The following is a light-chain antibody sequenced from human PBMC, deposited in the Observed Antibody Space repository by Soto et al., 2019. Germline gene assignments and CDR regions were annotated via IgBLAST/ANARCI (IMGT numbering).Light chain of an antibody. CDR3: QQYNGYWT. CDR1: QSISDS. Sequence: DIQMTQSPSTLSASVGDRVTITCRASQSISDSFAWYQQNPGKAPKLLIYAASSLKSGVPSRFSGSRSGTEYTLTISSLQPDDFATYYGQQYNGYWTFGQGTKVESK. CDR2: AAS. J-gene: IGKJ1*01. V-gene: IGKV1-5*03.